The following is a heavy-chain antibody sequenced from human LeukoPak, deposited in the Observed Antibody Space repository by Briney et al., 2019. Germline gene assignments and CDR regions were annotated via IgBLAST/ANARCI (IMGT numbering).Heavy chain of an antibody. CDR1: GYTFTGYY. Sequence: ASVKVSCKASGYTFTGYYMHWVRQAPGQGLEWMGRINPNSGGTNYAQKFQGRVTMTSDTSISTAYIELSRLRSDDTAVYYCARSPFRSGWYTGDYWGQGTLVTVSS. CDR3: ARSPFRSGWYTGDY. J-gene: IGHJ4*02. CDR2: INPNSGGT. V-gene: IGHV1-2*06. D-gene: IGHD6-19*01.